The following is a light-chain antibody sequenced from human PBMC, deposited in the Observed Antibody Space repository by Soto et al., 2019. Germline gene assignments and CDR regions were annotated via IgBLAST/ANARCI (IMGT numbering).Light chain of an antibody. CDR3: QQYSNWPIT. Sequence: EIVLTQSPGTLSLSPGERATLSCRASQSVSSSYLAWYQQKPGQAPRLLIYGASSRATGIPDRFSGSGSGTGFTLTISGLQSEDFAVYYCQQYSNWPITFGQGTRLEIK. CDR2: GAS. J-gene: IGKJ5*01. V-gene: IGKV3-20*01. CDR1: QSVSSSY.